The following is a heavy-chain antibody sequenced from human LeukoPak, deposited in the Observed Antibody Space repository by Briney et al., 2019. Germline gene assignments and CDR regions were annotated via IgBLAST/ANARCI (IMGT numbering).Heavy chain of an antibody. D-gene: IGHD6-13*01. J-gene: IGHJ6*03. CDR3: ALDSSSWYLLHYYYMDV. CDR2: ISYDGSDK. CDR1: GFTFSSFG. V-gene: IGHV3-30*03. Sequence: GGSLRLSCAASGFTFSSFGMHWVRQAPGKGLEWVAIISYDGSDKYYADAVKGRFTISRDNSKNTLYLQMNSLRAEDTAVYYCALDSSSWYLLHYYYMDVWGKGTTVTISS.